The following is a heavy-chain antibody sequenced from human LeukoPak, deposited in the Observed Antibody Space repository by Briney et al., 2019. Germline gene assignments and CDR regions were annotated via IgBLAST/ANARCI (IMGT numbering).Heavy chain of an antibody. CDR1: GFTFSTSP. CDR3: ATGRYYDGSGYSLVDS. J-gene: IGHJ4*02. V-gene: IGHV3-30-3*01. D-gene: IGHD3-22*01. Sequence: PGRSLRLSCAASGFTFSTSPMHWVRQAPGKGLEWVSVMSSDGSSKYYSDSVKGRFTISRDNSKNTLYQQMDSLRAEDTAVYYCATGRYYDGSGYSLVDSWGQGTLVTVSS. CDR2: MSSDGSSK.